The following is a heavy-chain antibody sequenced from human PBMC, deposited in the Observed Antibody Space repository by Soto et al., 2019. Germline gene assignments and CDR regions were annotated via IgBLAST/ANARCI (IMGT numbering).Heavy chain of an antibody. CDR1: GYTFTSYY. CDR2: SNPSGGST. J-gene: IGHJ4*02. V-gene: IGHV1-46*01. CDR3: ARGPAYYDSSGYYGDFDY. Sequence: ASVKVSCKASGYTFTSYYMHWVRQAPGQGLERMGISNPSGGSTSYAQKFQGRVTMTRDTSTSTVYMELSSLRSEDTAVYYCARGPAYYDSSGYYGDFDYWGQGTLVTVSS. D-gene: IGHD3-22*01.